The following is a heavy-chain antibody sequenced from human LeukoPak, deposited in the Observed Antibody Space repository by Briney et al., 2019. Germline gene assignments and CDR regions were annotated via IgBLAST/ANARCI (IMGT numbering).Heavy chain of an antibody. CDR3: ARDDIVATTCFDY. CDR1: GYTFTGYH. V-gene: IGHV1-18*04. D-gene: IGHD5-12*01. CDR2: ISAYNGNT. J-gene: IGHJ4*02. Sequence: ASVKVSCKASGYTFTGYHMHWVRQAPGQGLEWMGWISAYNGNTNYAQKLQGRVTMTTDTSTSTAYMELRSLRSDDTAVYYCARDDIVATTCFDYWGQGTLVTVSS.